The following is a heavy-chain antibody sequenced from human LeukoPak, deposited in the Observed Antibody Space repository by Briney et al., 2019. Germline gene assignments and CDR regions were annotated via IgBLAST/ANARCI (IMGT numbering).Heavy chain of an antibody. CDR1: GGSISSSSYY. CDR3: AREEVVRGVIILDY. Sequence: SETLSLTCTVSGGSISSSSYYWSWIRQPAGKGLEWIGRIYTSGSTNYNPSLKSRVTMSVDTSKNQFSLKLSSVTAADTAVYYCAREEVVRGVIILDYWGQGTLVTVSS. V-gene: IGHV4-61*02. D-gene: IGHD3-10*01. CDR2: IYTSGST. J-gene: IGHJ4*02.